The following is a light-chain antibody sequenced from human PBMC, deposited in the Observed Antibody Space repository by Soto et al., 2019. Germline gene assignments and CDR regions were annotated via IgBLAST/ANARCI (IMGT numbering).Light chain of an antibody. J-gene: IGKJ1*01. V-gene: IGKV3-15*01. CDR1: QSVSSN. CDR2: GAS. CDR3: QQYNNLPPWT. Sequence: EIVMTQSPATLSVSPGDRATLACRASQSVSSNLAWYQQKPGQAPRLLIYGASTRATGIPARFSGSGSGTEFTLTNSSLQSEDFAVYCCQQYNNLPPWTFGQGTKVEIK.